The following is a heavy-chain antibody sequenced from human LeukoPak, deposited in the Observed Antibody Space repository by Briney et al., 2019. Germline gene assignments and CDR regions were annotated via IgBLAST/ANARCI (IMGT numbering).Heavy chain of an antibody. CDR1: GGSFSGYY. CDR3: ASGSIAAPARFRRRDWFDP. J-gene: IGHJ5*02. V-gene: IGHV4-34*01. Sequence: SETLSLTCAVYGGSFSGYYWRWLRQAPGKGLEWSGEINHSGRNNYNQSLKRRVTISVDTSKNQFSLKLSSVAAADTAVCYCASGSIAAPARFRRRDWFDPWGQGTLVTVSS. CDR2: INHSGRN. D-gene: IGHD6-13*01.